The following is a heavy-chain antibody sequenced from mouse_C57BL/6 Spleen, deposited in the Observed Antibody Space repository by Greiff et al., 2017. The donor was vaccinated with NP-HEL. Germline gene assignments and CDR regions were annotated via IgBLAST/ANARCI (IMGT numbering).Heavy chain of an antibody. V-gene: IGHV1-67*01. CDR3: ARGRNHWYFDV. Sequence: LQESGPELVRPGVSVKISCKGSGYTFTDYAMHWVKQSHAKSLEWIGVISTSYGDASYNQKFKDKATMTVAKSSSTAYMELARLTSEDSAVYYCARGRNHWYFDVWGTGTTVTVSS. D-gene: IGHD6-1*01. CDR2: ISTSYGDA. J-gene: IGHJ1*03. CDR1: GYTFTDYA.